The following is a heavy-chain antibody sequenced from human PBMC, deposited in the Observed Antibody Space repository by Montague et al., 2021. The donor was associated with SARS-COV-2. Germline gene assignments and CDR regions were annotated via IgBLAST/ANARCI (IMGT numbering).Heavy chain of an antibody. J-gene: IGHJ6*02. CDR2: INHSGST. D-gene: IGHD3-10*01. CDR1: GGSFSGYY. CDR3: ARVGVGTMVRGVIPAYYYYGMDV. Sequence: SETLSLTCVVYGGSFSGYYWSWIRQPPGKGLEWIGEINHSGSTNYNTSLKSRVTISVDTSKNQFSLKLSSVTAADTAVYYCARVGVGTMVRGVIPAYYYYGMDVRGQGTTVTVSS. V-gene: IGHV4-34*01.